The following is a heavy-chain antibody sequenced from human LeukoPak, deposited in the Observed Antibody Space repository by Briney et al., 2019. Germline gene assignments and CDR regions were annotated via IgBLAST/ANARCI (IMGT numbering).Heavy chain of an antibody. D-gene: IGHD2/OR15-2a*01. CDR2: ISGTGGST. CDR1: GFTFSSNT. J-gene: IGHJ4*02. Sequence: GGSLRLSCVPYGFTFSSNTMSWVRQAPGKGLEWVSVISGTGGSTYYADSVKGRFTISRDNSKNTLYLQMNSLRAEDTGVYYCAKERSLSYWGQGTLVTVSS. V-gene: IGHV3-23*01. CDR3: AKERSLSY.